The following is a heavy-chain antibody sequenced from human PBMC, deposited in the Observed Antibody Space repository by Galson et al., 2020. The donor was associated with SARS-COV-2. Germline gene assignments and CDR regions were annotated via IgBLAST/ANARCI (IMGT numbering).Heavy chain of an antibody. J-gene: IGHJ4*02. CDR3: ARARGLVVVDRDFDY. CDR1: GYTFNGYY. Sequence: ASVKVSCKASGYTFNGYYMHWVRQAPGQGLEWMGRINPNSGGTNYAQKFQGRVTMTRDTSISTAYMELSRLRSDDTAVYYCARARGLVVVDRDFDYWGQGTLVTVSS. V-gene: IGHV1-2*06. CDR2: INPNSGGT. D-gene: IGHD3-22*01.